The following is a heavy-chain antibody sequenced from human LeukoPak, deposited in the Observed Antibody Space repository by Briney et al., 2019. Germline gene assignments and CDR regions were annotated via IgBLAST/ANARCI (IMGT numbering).Heavy chain of an antibody. Sequence: SETLSLTCTVSGGSISSGAYYWSWIRQHPEKGLEWIGYIYYSGSTHYNPSLKSRITLSVDTSKNQFSLKLNSVTAADTAVYYCARAYSSSYYFFDYWGQGTLVTVSS. CDR3: ARAYSSSYYFFDY. CDR2: IYYSGST. V-gene: IGHV4-31*03. CDR1: GGSISSGAYY. D-gene: IGHD6-13*01. J-gene: IGHJ4*02.